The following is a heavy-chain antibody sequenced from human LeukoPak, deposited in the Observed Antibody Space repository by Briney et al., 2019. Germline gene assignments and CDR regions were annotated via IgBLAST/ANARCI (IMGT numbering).Heavy chain of an antibody. J-gene: IGHJ5*02. CDR1: GGSISSYY. Sequence: TSETLSLTCTVSGGSISSYYWSWIRQPPGKGLEWIGYIYYSGSTNYNPSLKSRVTISVDTSKNQFSLKLSSVTAADTAVYYCARFAAAEDSNWFDPWGQGTLVTVSS. D-gene: IGHD6-13*01. V-gene: IGHV4-59*01. CDR3: ARFAAAEDSNWFDP. CDR2: IYYSGST.